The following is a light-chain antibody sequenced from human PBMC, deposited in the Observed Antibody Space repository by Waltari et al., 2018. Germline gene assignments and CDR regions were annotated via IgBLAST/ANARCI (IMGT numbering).Light chain of an antibody. J-gene: IGKJ4*01. Sequence: EFVWTQSSCTLSLSPGEGATRSCRASQTVRTTYLAWYQQKPGQAPTLLIYGASSRATGITDRFSGSGSGTDFSLTISSLEPEDFAVYYCQQYDISPLTFGGGTKVEIK. V-gene: IGKV3-20*01. CDR1: QTVRTTY. CDR3: QQYDISPLT. CDR2: GAS.